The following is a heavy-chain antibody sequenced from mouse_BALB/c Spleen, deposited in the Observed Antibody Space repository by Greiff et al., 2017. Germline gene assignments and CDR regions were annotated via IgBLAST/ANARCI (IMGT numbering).Heavy chain of an antibody. Sequence: VKLMESGPGLVAPSQSLSITCTVSGFSLTSYGVHWVRQPPGKGLEWLGVIWAGGSTNYNSALMSRLSISKDNSKSQVFLKMNSLQTDDTAMYYCARVYGNGAMDYWGQGTSVTVSS. J-gene: IGHJ4*01. CDR3: ARVYGNGAMDY. D-gene: IGHD2-1*01. V-gene: IGHV2-9*02. CDR1: GFSLTSYG. CDR2: IWAGGST.